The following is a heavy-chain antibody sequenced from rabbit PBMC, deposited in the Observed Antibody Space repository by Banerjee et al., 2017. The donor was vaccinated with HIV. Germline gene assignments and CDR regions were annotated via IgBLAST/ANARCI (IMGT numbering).Heavy chain of an antibody. D-gene: IGHD1-1*01. V-gene: IGHV1S45*01. CDR2: IYAGSSGST. J-gene: IGHJ4*01. CDR1: GFSFNNKYV. CDR3: ASGAYSGYGWGL. Sequence: QEQLEESGGDLVKPEGSLTLTCTASGFSFNNKYVMCWVRQAPGKGLEWIACIYAGSSGSTWYASWAKGRFTVSKTSSTTVTLQLNSLTAADTATYFCASGAYSGYGWGLWGPGTLVTVS.